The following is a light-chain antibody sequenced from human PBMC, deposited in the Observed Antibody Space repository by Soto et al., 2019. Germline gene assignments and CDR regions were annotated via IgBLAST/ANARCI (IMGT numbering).Light chain of an antibody. CDR1: QDISSA. V-gene: IGKV1-13*02. J-gene: IGKJ4*01. Sequence: ATQLTQSPSSLSASVGDRVTITCRASQDISSALAWFQQKPGKTPKVLISDASTLESGVPSRFRGSGSGADFTLTISGLQPEDFATYYCQQFHSYPLTFGGGTTVGI. CDR2: DAS. CDR3: QQFHSYPLT.